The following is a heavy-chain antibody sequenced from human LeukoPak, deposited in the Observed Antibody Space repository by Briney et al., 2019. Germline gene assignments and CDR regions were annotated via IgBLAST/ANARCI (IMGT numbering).Heavy chain of an antibody. CDR1: GGSFSGYY. CDR3: ARGSVRYSSSWYSIVSYYFDY. Sequence: NPSETLSLTCAVYGGSFSGYYWSWIRRPPGKGLEWIGEINHSGSTNYNPSLKSRVTISVDTSKNQFSLKLSSVTAADTAVYYCARGSVRYSSSWYSIVSYYFDYWGQGTLVTVSS. V-gene: IGHV4-34*01. CDR2: INHSGST. D-gene: IGHD6-13*01. J-gene: IGHJ4*02.